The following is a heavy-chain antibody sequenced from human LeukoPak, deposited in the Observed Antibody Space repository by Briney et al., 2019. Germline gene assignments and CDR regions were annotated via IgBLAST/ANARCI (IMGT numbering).Heavy chain of an antibody. CDR3: ARAASDYYDSRGFDP. V-gene: IGHV4-59*11. D-gene: IGHD3-22*01. Sequence: SETLSLTCTVTGGSISSHYWSWIRQPPGKGLEWIGYISYGGSTNYNPSLKSRVTISVDTSKNQFSLKLSSVTAADTAVYYCARAASDYYDSRGFDPWGQGTLVTVSS. CDR1: GGSISSHY. CDR2: ISYGGST. J-gene: IGHJ5*02.